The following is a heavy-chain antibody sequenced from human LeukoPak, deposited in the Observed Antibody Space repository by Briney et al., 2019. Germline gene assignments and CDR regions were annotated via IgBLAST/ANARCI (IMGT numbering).Heavy chain of an antibody. D-gene: IGHD1-1*01. CDR2: IHYSGST. CDR3: ARGERLGPDF. V-gene: IGHV4-59*01. J-gene: IGHJ4*02. CDR1: GGSISSYY. Sequence: KASETPSLTCTVSGGSISSYYWSWIRQPPGKGLEWIGYIHYSGSTNYNPSLQSRVTISVDTSRSHFSLKLSSATAADTAVYYCARGERLGPDFWGQGTLVTVSS.